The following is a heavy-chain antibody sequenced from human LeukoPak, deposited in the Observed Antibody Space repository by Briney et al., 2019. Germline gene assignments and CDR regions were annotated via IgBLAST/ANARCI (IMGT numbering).Heavy chain of an antibody. Sequence: SETLSLTCAVSGGSISGSSYFWGWIRQPPGTWLEWIGSIYYSGNTYYNPSLKSRVTISVDTSKNQFSLKLSSVTAADTAVYYCARLKEGIDYWGQGTLVTVSS. D-gene: IGHD3-10*01. CDR2: IYYSGNT. J-gene: IGHJ4*02. V-gene: IGHV4-39*01. CDR3: ARLKEGIDY. CDR1: GGSISGSSYF.